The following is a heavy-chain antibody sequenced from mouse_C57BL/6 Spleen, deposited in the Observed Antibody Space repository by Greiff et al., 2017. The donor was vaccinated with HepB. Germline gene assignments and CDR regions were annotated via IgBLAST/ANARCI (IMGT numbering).Heavy chain of an antibody. J-gene: IGHJ1*03. V-gene: IGHV1-64*01. D-gene: IGHD3-3*01. CDR3: ARGGTSWYFDV. Sequence: VQLQQPGAELVKPGASVKLSCKASGYTFTSYWMHWVKQRPGQGLEWIGMIHPNSGSNNYNEKFKSKATLTVDKTSSTAYMQLSSLTSEDSSVYYCARGGTSWYFDVWGTGTTVTVSS. CDR2: IHPNSGSN. CDR1: GYTFTSYW.